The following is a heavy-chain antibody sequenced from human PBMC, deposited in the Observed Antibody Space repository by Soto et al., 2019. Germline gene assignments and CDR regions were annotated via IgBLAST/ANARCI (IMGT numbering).Heavy chain of an antibody. CDR3: ARDKRRRHGEYAFDY. D-gene: IGHD4-17*01. V-gene: IGHV1-69*12. J-gene: IGHJ4*02. CDR1: GGTFSSYA. CDR2: IIPICGTA. Sequence: QVQLVQSGAEVKKPGSSVKVSCKASGGTFSSYAISWVRQAPGQGLEWMGGIIPICGTAKYAQKFQGRVTITAAESTSTAYMELSSLRSEDTAVYYCARDKRRRHGEYAFDYWGQGTLVTVSS.